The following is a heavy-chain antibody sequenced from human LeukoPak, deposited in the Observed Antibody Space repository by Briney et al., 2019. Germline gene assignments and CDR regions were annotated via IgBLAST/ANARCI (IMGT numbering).Heavy chain of an antibody. CDR1: GFTFSDNY. CDR2: ISGSGGST. CDR3: AKDSRGYQDYFDY. V-gene: IGHV3-23*01. J-gene: IGHJ4*02. Sequence: GGSLRLSCAASGFTFSDNYMSWVRQAPGKGLEWVSVISGSGGSTYYAASVKGRFTVSRDNSKNTLYLQMNSLRAEDTAVYYCAKDSRGYQDYFDYWGQGTLVTVSS. D-gene: IGHD3-22*01.